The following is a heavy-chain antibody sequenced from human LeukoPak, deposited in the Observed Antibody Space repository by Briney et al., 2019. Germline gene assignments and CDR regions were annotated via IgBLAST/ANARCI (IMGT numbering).Heavy chain of an antibody. Sequence: APVKCSSKASGYPFPDSDIHWMRPAPAQGLGWRGWVNPNGGKTIYPQKLQGSVAMSRYTSINTTSMELRRLPSDETAVYFCARNRGHDTTMSYFDDWGKGTLVTASS. D-gene: IGHD5-18*01. CDR3: ARNRGHDTTMSYFDD. CDR2: VNPNGGKT. V-gene: IGHV1-2*02. J-gene: IGHJ4*02. CDR1: GYPFPDSD.